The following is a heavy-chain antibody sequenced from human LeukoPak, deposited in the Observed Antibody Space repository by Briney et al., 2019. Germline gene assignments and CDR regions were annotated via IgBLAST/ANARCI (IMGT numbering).Heavy chain of an antibody. CDR1: GFTFSNFW. CDR3: ARGDDFSGDH. V-gene: IGHV3-7*04. J-gene: IGHJ4*02. D-gene: IGHD1-1*01. CDR2: IHPEGNEK. Sequence: GGSLRLSCAVSGFTFSNFWMSWVRQAPGRGLEWVANIHPEGNEKYHVESVKGRFTISRDNTKNLLFLQMNGLRVEDTAVYYRARGDDFSGDHWGQGTLVTVSS.